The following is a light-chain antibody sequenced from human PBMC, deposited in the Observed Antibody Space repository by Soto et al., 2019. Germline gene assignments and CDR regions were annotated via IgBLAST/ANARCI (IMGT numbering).Light chain of an antibody. CDR2: GAS. CDR1: QSVGSN. Sequence: EIVMTQSPVTLSVSPGESATLSCRASQSVGSNLAWYQQRTGQAPRLLIYGASTRATGIPVRFGGSGSGTEFTLTISGLQSEDFGVYLCQQYNNRPPITFGQGTRLEIK. J-gene: IGKJ5*01. V-gene: IGKV3D-15*01. CDR3: QQYNNRPPIT.